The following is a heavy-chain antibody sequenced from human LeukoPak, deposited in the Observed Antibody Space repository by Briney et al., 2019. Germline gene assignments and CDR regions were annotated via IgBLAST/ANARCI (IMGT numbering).Heavy chain of an antibody. J-gene: IGHJ5*02. CDR3: ARGSLRYFDWLPNTNNWFDP. D-gene: IGHD3-9*01. CDR1: GYTFTSYD. Sequence: ASVKVSCKASGYTFTSYDINWVRQATGQGLEWMGWMNPNSGNTGYAQKFQGRVTMTRNTSISTVYMELSSLRSEDTAVYYCARGSLRYFDWLPNTNNWFDPWGQGTLVTVSS. CDR2: MNPNSGNT. V-gene: IGHV1-8*01.